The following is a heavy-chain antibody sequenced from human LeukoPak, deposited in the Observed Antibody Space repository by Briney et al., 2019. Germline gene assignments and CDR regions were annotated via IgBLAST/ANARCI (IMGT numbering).Heavy chain of an antibody. V-gene: IGHV3-30*03. CDR3: ARDPYYYGSGSYYNVNNAFDI. J-gene: IGHJ3*02. CDR2: ISYDGSNK. CDR1: GFTFSSYG. D-gene: IGHD3-10*01. Sequence: GGSLRLSCAASGFTFSSYGMHWVRQAPGKGLEWVAVISYDGSNKYYADSVKGRSTISRDNPKNTLYLQMDSLRAEDTAVYYCARDPYYYGSGSYYNVNNAFDIWGQGTMVTVSS.